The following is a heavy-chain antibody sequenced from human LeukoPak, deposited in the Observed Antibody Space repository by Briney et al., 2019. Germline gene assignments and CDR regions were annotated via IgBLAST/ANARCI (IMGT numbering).Heavy chain of an antibody. CDR2: IYYSGST. D-gene: IGHD3-10*01. CDR1: GGSISSSSYY. Sequence: SETLSLTCTVSGGSISSSSYYWGWIRQPPGKGLEWIVSIYYSGSTYYNPSLKSRVTILVDTSKNQFSLKLSSVTAADTAVYYCARGLFADYYGSGSLNHDAFDIWGQGTMVTVSS. V-gene: IGHV4-39*07. J-gene: IGHJ3*02. CDR3: ARGLFADYYGSGSLNHDAFDI.